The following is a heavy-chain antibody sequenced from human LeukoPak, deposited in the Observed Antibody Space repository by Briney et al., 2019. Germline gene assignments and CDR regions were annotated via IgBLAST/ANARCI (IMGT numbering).Heavy chain of an antibody. CDR2: ISYDGSNK. D-gene: IGHD6-13*01. V-gene: IGHV3-30-3*01. J-gene: IGHJ4*02. Sequence: GSLRLSCAASGFTFSGYPIHWVRQAPGKGLEWVAVISYDGSNKYYADSVKGRFTISRDNAKNSLYLQVDSLTAEDTAIYYCARDRDSNWYPYHDYWGQGVLVTVSS. CDR1: GFTFSGYP. CDR3: ARDRDSNWYPYHDY.